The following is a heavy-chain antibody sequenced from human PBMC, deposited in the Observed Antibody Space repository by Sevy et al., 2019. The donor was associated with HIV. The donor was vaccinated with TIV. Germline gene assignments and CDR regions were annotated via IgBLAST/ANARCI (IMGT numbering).Heavy chain of an antibody. V-gene: IGHV3-23*01. CDR2: ISGSSGLT. J-gene: IGHJ4*01. CDR1: GFSFMPYA. D-gene: IGHD6-25*01. Sequence: GGSLRLSCAASGFSFMPYAMSWVRQAPGKGLEWVSGISGSSGLTYYADSVKGRFTISRGNSKNTLYLQMKNLRADDTAVYYSAKGTVAAPVGNYFDHWGHGALVTVSS. CDR3: AKGTVAAPVGNYFDH.